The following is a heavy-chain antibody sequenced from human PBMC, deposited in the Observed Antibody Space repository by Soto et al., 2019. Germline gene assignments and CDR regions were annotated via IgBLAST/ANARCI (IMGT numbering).Heavy chain of an antibody. Sequence: SETLSLTCNVSGGSMSTYYWSWIRQSPGRGLEWVGYIYYTGTTNYNPSLKGRVTISVDTSKNQFSLKLTSVTAADTAVYYCARGPSGDNYWGQGTLVTASS. CDR1: GGSMSTYY. CDR2: IYYTGTT. D-gene: IGHD2-15*01. J-gene: IGHJ4*02. CDR3: ARGPSGDNY. V-gene: IGHV4-59*01.